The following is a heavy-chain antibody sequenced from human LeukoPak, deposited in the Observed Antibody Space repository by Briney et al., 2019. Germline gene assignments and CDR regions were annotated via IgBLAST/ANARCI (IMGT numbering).Heavy chain of an antibody. D-gene: IGHD2-2*01. CDR1: GFTFSDTW. Sequence: GGSLRLSCAASGFTFSDTWMHWVRQAPGEGLVWVSRIRSDGSDTRYAESVKGRFTISRDNAKNSLYLQMNSLRAEDTAVYYCARVASNAFYYYYMDVWGKGTTVTVSS. CDR2: IRSDGSDT. J-gene: IGHJ6*03. CDR3: ARVASNAFYYYYMDV. V-gene: IGHV3-74*01.